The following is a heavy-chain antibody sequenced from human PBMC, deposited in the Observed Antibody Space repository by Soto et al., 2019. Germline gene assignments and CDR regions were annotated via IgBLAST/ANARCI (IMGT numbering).Heavy chain of an antibody. J-gene: IGHJ4*02. CDR2: INHSGST. CDR3: ARGGGPIVVVPAATRYYFDY. Sequence: QVQLQQWGAGLLKPSETLSLTCAVYGGSFSGYYWSWIRQPPVKGLEWMGEINHSGSTNYNPSLKSRVTISVDTSKNQFSLSLSSLTAADTAVYYCARGGGPIVVVPAATRYYFDYWGQGTLVTVSS. CDR1: GGSFSGYY. D-gene: IGHD2-2*01. V-gene: IGHV4-34*01.